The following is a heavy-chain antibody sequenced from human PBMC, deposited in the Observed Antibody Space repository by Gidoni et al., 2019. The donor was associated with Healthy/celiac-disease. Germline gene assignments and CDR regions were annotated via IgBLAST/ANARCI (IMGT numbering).Heavy chain of an antibody. CDR3: AKDLPAAAGLFDY. J-gene: IGHJ4*02. D-gene: IGHD6-13*01. CDR1: GFTFSSYA. V-gene: IGHV3-23*01. CDR2: ISGSGGST. Sequence: EVQLLGSGGGLVQPGGPLRPSCAASGFTFSSYAMGWVRQAPGKGLEWVSAISGSGGSTYYADSVKGRFTISRDNSKNTLYLQMNSLRAEDTAVYYCAKDLPAAAGLFDYWGQGTLVTVSS.